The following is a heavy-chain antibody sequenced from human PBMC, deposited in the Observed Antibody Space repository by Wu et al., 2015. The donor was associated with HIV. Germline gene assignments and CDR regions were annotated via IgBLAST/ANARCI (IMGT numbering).Heavy chain of an antibody. CDR1: GYTFTSYG. V-gene: IGHV1-18*01. CDR2: ISAYNGNT. Sequence: QVQLVQSGAEVKKPGASVKVSCKASGYTFTSYGISWVRQAPGQGLEWMGWISAYNGNTNYAQKLQGRVTMTTDTSTSTAYMELRSLRSDDTAVYYCARPSLPWGPPEYFQHWGQGHPGPPSPQ. D-gene: IGHD7-27*01. CDR3: ARPSLPWGPPEYFQH. J-gene: IGHJ1*01.